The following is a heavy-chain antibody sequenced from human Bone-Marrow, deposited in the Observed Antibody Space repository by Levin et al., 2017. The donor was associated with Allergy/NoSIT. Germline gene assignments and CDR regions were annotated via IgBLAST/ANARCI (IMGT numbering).Heavy chain of an antibody. D-gene: IGHD2-21*02. J-gene: IGHJ4*02. V-gene: IGHV3-7*01. CDR3: ARGRTEWGELLTSIPNYFDY. CDR2: IKQDGSDK. Sequence: PGGSLRLSCVGSGFTFNNYWINWLRHAPGKGLEWVASIKQDGSDKYYVDSVKGRFTVSRDNAKNSLYLQMNSLRAEDTALYYCARGRTEWGELLTSIPNYFDYWGQGTLLTVSS. CDR1: GFTFNNYW.